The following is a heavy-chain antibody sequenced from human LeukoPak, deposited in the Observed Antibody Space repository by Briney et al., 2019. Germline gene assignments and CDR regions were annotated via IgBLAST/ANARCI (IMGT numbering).Heavy chain of an antibody. J-gene: IGHJ4*02. CDR2: IYSSGST. D-gene: IGHD3-22*01. CDR1: GGSISSGSYY. V-gene: IGHV4-61*02. Sequence: KSSETLSLTCTVSGGSISSGSYYWSWIRQPAGKGLEWIGRIYSSGSTNYNPSLKSRVTISVDTSKNQFSLKLSSVTAADTAVYYCARGPASSGYYYFYWGQGTLVTVSS. CDR3: ARGPASSGYYYFY.